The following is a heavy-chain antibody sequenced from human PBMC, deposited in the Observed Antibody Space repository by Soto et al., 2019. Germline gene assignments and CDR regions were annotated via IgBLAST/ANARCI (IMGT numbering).Heavy chain of an antibody. CDR3: AKEAPRYIVVVVAATPGYFDY. Sequence: LRLSCAASGFTFGSYAMSWVRQAPGKGLEWVSAISGSGGSTYYADSVKGRFTISRDNSKNTLYLQMSSLRAEDTAVYYCAKEAPRYIVVVVAATPGYFDYWGQGTLVTVSS. D-gene: IGHD2-15*01. CDR1: GFTFGSYA. V-gene: IGHV3-23*01. J-gene: IGHJ4*02. CDR2: ISGSGGST.